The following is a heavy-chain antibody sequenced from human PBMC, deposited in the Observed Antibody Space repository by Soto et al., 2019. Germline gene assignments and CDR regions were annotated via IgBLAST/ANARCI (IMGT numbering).Heavy chain of an antibody. V-gene: IGHV1-69*01. D-gene: IGHD2-2*01. CDR1: GGTFSSYA. J-gene: IGHJ6*01. CDR3: ARDYCSSTSCLVRANDYYYYGMDV. Sequence: QVQLVQSGAEVKKPGSSVKVSCKASGGTFSSYAISWVRQAPVQGLEWMGGIIPIFGTANYAQKFQGRVTITADESTSTAYMELSSLRSEDTAVYYCARDYCSSTSCLVRANDYYYYGMDVWGQGTTVTVSS. CDR2: IIPIFGTA.